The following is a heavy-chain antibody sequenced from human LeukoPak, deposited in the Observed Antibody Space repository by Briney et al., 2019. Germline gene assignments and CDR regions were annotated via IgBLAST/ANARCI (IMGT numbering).Heavy chain of an antibody. CDR2: ISYDGSNK. CDR1: GFTFSSYG. Sequence: PGGSLRLSCAASGFTFSSYGMHWVRQAPGKGLEWVAVISYDGSNKYYADSVKGRFTISRHNSKNTLYLQMNSLRAEDTAVYYCARDAGSYYRFDYWGQGTLVTVSS. CDR3: ARDAGSYYRFDY. V-gene: IGHV3-30*03. D-gene: IGHD1-26*01. J-gene: IGHJ4*02.